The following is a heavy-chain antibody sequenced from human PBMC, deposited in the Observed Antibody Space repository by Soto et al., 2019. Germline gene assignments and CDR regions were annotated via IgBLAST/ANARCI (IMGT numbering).Heavy chain of an antibody. Sequence: ASVKVSCKASGYTFTTYFMHWVRQAPGHGLGWMGIINPSSGGTSCAQKFQGRVTMTRDTSTSAVYMGLSSLRSEDTAVYYCAREKRDSALDYWGQGTLVTVSS. J-gene: IGHJ4*02. CDR2: INPSSGGT. CDR1: GYTFTTYF. V-gene: IGHV1-46*01. CDR3: AREKRDSALDY.